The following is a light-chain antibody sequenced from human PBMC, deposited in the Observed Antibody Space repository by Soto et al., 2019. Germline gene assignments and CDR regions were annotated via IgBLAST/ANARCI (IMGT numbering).Light chain of an antibody. V-gene: IGKV4-1*01. Sequence: DIVMTQSPDSLAVSLGERATINCKSSQSVLESSDNKNFLGWYQQKPGKAPKLLIYKASTLKSGVPSRFSGSGSGTEFTLTISSLQPDDFATYYCQHYNSYSEAFGQGTKVDIK. CDR3: QHYNSYSEA. CDR2: KAS. J-gene: IGKJ1*01. CDR1: QSVLESSDNKNF.